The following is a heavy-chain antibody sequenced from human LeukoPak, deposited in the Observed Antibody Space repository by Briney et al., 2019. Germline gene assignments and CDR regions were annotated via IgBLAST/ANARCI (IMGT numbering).Heavy chain of an antibody. CDR2: INQDGTEK. J-gene: IGHJ4*02. CDR1: KFTFSSYS. V-gene: IGHV3-7*05. Sequence: QAGGSLRLSCAASKFTFSSYSMTWVRQAPGKGLEWVAHINQDGTEKYYVDSVKGRFTISRDNAQNSLHLQMNSLRAEDTAVYYCARVEGSIFDYWGQGTLVTVSS. CDR3: ARVEGSIFDY.